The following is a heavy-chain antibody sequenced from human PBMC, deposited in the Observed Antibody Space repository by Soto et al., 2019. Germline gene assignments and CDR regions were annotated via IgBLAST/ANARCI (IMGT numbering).Heavy chain of an antibody. V-gene: IGHV1-2*02. CDR1: GYTFTGYY. D-gene: IGHD2-2*02. J-gene: IGHJ6*02. CDR3: ASRRGYCSSTSCYKGRDYYYYYGMDV. Sequence: QVQLVQSGAEVKKPGASVKVSCKASGYTFTGYYMHWVRQAPGQGLEWMGWINPNSGGTNYAQKFQGRVTITADESTSTAYMELSSLRSEDTAVYYCASRRGYCSSTSCYKGRDYYYYYGMDVWGQGTTVTVSS. CDR2: INPNSGGT.